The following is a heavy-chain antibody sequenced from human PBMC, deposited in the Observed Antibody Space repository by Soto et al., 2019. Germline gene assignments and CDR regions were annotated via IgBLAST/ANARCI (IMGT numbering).Heavy chain of an antibody. V-gene: IGHV3-23*01. J-gene: IGHJ4*02. CDR3: AKESPSSNGCVLVTD. CDR2: ISGGSDT. Sequence: EVQLLESGGGLVQPGGSLRLSCAASGFTFSSYPFSWVRQAPGKGLEWVSAISGGSDTYYADSVEGRLTISRDNSKNTLYLQMKSLRVEDTAVYYCAKESPSSNGCVLVTDWGQGTVVTVSS. D-gene: IGHD3-22*01. CDR1: GFTFSSYP.